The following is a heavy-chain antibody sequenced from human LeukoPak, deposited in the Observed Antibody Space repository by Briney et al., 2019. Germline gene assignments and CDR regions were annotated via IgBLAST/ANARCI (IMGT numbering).Heavy chain of an antibody. Sequence: GGSLRLSCAASGFTFSSYAMSWVRQAPGKGLEWVSAISGSGGTTYYADSVKGRFTISRDNSKNTLYLQMNSLRAEDTAVYYCAKGMVRGVILKGFDYWGQGTLVTVSS. CDR3: AKGMVRGVILKGFDY. CDR1: GFTFSSYA. CDR2: ISGSGGTT. V-gene: IGHV3-23*01. J-gene: IGHJ4*02. D-gene: IGHD3-10*01.